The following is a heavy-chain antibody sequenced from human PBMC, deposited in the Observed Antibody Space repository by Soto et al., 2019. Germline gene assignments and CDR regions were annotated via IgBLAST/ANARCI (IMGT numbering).Heavy chain of an antibody. J-gene: IGHJ3*02. CDR1: GGSISNYY. CDR2: IYYSGST. CDR3: ARPQWELGKSAFDI. V-gene: IGHV4-59*08. Sequence: QVQLQESGPGLAKPSETLSLTCTVSGGSISNYYWSWIRQPPGKGLEWLGYIYYSGSTNYNPSLKSRVTISIDTSKNQFSLKLNSVTAADTAVYYCARPQWELGKSAFDIWGQGTMVTVSS. D-gene: IGHD1-26*01.